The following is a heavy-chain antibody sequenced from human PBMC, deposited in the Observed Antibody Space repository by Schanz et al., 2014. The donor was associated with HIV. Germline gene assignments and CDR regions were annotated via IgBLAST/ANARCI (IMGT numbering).Heavy chain of an antibody. J-gene: IGHJ4*02. Sequence: QVQLVESGGGVVQPGRSLRLSCTASGLTFTTYGMHWVRQTPGKGLEWVAVISYDGSNKYYADSVKGRFTISRDNSKNTLYLQMNSLRVEDTAVYYCANEEVPNDYWGQGTLVTVSS. CDR1: GLTFTTYG. CDR2: ISYDGSNK. V-gene: IGHV3-30*18. CDR3: ANEEVPNDY.